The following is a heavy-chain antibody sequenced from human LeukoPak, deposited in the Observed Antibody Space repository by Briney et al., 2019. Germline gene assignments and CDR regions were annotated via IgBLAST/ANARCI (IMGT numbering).Heavy chain of an antibody. CDR2: ISAFNSNT. V-gene: IGHV1-18*04. CDR3: ARGPNDYFDY. Sequence: ASVKVSCKASGYTFTGYYMHWVRQAPGQGLEWMGWISAFNSNTKYTQKFQGRVTMTTDTSTSTAYMELRSLRSDDTAVYYCARGPNDYFDYWGQGTLVTVSS. J-gene: IGHJ4*02. CDR1: GYTFTGYY.